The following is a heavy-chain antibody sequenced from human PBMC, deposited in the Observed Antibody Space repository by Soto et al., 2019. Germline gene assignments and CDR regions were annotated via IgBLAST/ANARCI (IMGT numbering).Heavy chain of an antibody. V-gene: IGHV1-18*01. Sequence: GASVKVSCKAPGGTFSSYAISWVRQAPGQGLEWMGWISAYNGNTNYAQKLQGRVTMTTDTSTSTAYMELRSLRSDDTAVYYCARDHIVVVPAAPALDYWGQGTLVTVSS. J-gene: IGHJ4*02. CDR1: GGTFSSYA. CDR2: ISAYNGNT. CDR3: ARDHIVVVPAAPALDY. D-gene: IGHD2-2*01.